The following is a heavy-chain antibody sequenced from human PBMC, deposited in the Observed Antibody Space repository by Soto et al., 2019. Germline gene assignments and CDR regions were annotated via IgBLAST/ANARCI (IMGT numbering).Heavy chain of an antibody. CDR1: GYSFTSYW. V-gene: IGHV5-10-1*01. D-gene: IGHD6-6*01. CDR2: IDPSDSYT. J-gene: IGHJ6*02. Sequence: GESLKISCKGSGYSFTSYWISWVRQMPGKGLEWMGRIDPSDSYTNYSPSFQGHVTISADKSISTAYLQWSSLKASDTAMYYCARAYSSSYYYYGMDVWGQGTTVTGS. CDR3: ARAYSSSYYYYGMDV.